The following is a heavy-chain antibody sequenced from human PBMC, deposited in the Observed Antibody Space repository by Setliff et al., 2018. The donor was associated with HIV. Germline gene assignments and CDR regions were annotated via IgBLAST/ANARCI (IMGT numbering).Heavy chain of an antibody. Sequence: SETLSLTCAVYGGSFSAYYWSWIRQTPGKGLEWIGEINHSGGTYYNPSLKSRVTISVDTSKNQFSLKLSSVTAADTAVYYCATVDTSNNWFFDLWGRGTLVTVSS. CDR2: INHSGGT. D-gene: IGHD5-18*01. CDR1: GGSFSAYY. J-gene: IGHJ2*01. CDR3: ATVDTSNNWFFDL. V-gene: IGHV4-34*01.